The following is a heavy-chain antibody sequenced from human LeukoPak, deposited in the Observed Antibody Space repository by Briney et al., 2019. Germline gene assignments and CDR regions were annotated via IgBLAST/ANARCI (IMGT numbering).Heavy chain of an antibody. CDR2: LSGGGDST. V-gene: IGHV3-23*01. Sequence: GGSLRLSCAASGFTFSSYVMSWVRQAPGKGLEWVSALSGGGDSTYYVDSVKGRFTTSRDNSKNTLYLQMNSLRVEDTAVYYCARDRTAMVDYWGQGTLVTVSS. CDR1: GFTFSSYV. D-gene: IGHD5-18*01. J-gene: IGHJ4*02. CDR3: ARDRTAMVDY.